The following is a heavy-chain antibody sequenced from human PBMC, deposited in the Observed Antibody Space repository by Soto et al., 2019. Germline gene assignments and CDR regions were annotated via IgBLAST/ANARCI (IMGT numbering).Heavy chain of an antibody. CDR2: IKSKTDGGTT. CDR1: GFTFSNAW. CDR3: TTDQGAWGSSWYPTNYYYGMDV. V-gene: IGHV3-15*07. J-gene: IGHJ6*02. D-gene: IGHD6-13*01. Sequence: GGSLRLSCAASGFTFSNAWMNWVRQAPGKGLEWVGRIKSKTDGGTTDYAAPVKGRFTISRDDSKNTLYLQMNSLKTEDTAVYYCTTDQGAWGSSWYPTNYYYGMDVWGQGTTVTVSS.